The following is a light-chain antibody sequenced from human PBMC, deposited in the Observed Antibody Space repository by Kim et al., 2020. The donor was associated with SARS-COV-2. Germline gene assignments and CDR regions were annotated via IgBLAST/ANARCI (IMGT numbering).Light chain of an antibody. J-gene: IGKJ2*03. CDR2: WAS. Sequence: RATINCKSSKSFFHSPNNKNYLAWYQQKSGQPPKLLIYWASTRESGVPGRFSGSGSGTDFTLTITSLQAEDVAVYFCHQYATFPYSFGQGTKLEI. CDR3: HQYATFPYS. CDR1: KSFFHSPNNKNY. V-gene: IGKV4-1*01.